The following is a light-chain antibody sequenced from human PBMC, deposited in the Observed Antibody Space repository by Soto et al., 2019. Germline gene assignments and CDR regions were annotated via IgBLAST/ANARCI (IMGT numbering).Light chain of an antibody. Sequence: EIVLTQSPATLSLSPGERATLSRRASQSVSSYLAWYQQKPGQAPRLLIYDASNRATGIPARFSGSGSGTDFTLTISSLEPEDFAVYYCPQRSNWPATFGQGTKVEIK. CDR1: QSVSSY. CDR2: DAS. CDR3: PQRSNWPAT. J-gene: IGKJ1*01. V-gene: IGKV3-11*01.